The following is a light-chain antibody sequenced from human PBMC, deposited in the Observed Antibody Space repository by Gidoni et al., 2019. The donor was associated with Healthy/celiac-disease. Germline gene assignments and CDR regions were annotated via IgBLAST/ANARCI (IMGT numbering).Light chain of an antibody. Sequence: EIVLTQSPGTLSLSPGERATLSCRASQGVSNSYLAWYQQKPGQAPRLLIYGASSRATGIPDRFSGSGSGTDFTLTISRLEPEDFAVYYCQQYGSSPLLTFGGGTKVEIK. CDR2: GAS. V-gene: IGKV3-20*01. CDR3: QQYGSSPLLT. J-gene: IGKJ4*01. CDR1: QGVSNSY.